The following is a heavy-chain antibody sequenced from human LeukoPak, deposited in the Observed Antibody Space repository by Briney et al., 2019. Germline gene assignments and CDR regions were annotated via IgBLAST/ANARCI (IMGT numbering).Heavy chain of an antibody. Sequence: GGSLRLSCAASGFTFSIYAMSWVRQAPGKGLEWISSISSSGAKTYYADSVKGRVTISRDNAKNSYYLEMNSLVAEDTAVYYCAREGVPGATAHHYDYWGQGSLVTVSS. D-gene: IGHD1-26*01. CDR3: AREGVPGATAHHYDY. CDR2: ISSSGAKT. V-gene: IGHV3-21*01. CDR1: GFTFSIYA. J-gene: IGHJ4*02.